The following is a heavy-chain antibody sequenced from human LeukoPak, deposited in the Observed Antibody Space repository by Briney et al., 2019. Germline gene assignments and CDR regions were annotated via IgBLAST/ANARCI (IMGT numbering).Heavy chain of an antibody. Sequence: GGSLRLSCAASGFTFSNYAMSWVRQAPGKGLEWVAVISYDGSNKCYADSVRGRFTISRDNSKNTLYLQMNSLRAEDTAVYYCVSGTTVTNFAYWGQGTLVTVSS. CDR3: VSGTTVTNFAY. V-gene: IGHV3-30-3*01. D-gene: IGHD4-17*01. CDR2: ISYDGSNK. CDR1: GFTFSNYA. J-gene: IGHJ4*02.